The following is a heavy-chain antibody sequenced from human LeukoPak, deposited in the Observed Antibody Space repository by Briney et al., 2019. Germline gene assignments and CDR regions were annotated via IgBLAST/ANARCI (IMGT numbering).Heavy chain of an antibody. D-gene: IGHD6-13*01. CDR2: IYSGGST. CDR1: GFTVSSNY. J-gene: IGHJ6*02. V-gene: IGHV3-66*01. CDR3: ASGSSSSWNIYYYYYYGMDV. Sequence: PGGSLRLSCAASGFTVSSNYMSWVRQAPGKGLEWVSVIYSGGSTYYADSVKGRFTISRDNSKNTLYLQMNSLRADDTAVYYCASGSSSSWNIYYYYYYGMDVWGQGTTVTVSS.